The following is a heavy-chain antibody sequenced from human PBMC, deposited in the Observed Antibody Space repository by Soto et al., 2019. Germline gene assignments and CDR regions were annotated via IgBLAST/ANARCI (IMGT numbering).Heavy chain of an antibody. CDR1: GASISPYY. J-gene: IGHJ6*02. V-gene: IGHV4-59*01. CDR3: AREHCDGSAWYRCMNV. CDR2: IFSSGNT. D-gene: IGHD3-10*01. Sequence: PSETLSLTCTVSGASISPYYWTWIRQPPGKGLEWFGYIFSSGNTNYNPSLKSRVTISVDTSKYQFSLKLSSVTAADTAVYSCAREHCDGSAWYRCMNVWGQVTTVTV.